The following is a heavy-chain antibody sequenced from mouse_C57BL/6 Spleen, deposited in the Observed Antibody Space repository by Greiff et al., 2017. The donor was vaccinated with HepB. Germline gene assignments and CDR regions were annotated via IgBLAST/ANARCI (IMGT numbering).Heavy chain of an antibody. D-gene: IGHD2-5*01. J-gene: IGHJ2*01. CDR1: GYSFTSYY. CDR2: IYPGSGNT. Sequence: QVQLQQSGPELVKPGASVKISCKASGYSFTSYYIHWVKQRPGQGLEWIGWIYPGSGNTKYNEKFKGKATLTADTSSSTAYMQLSSLTSEDSAVYYCAKDSNYYFDYWGQGTTHTVSS. CDR3: AKDSNYYFDY. V-gene: IGHV1-66*01.